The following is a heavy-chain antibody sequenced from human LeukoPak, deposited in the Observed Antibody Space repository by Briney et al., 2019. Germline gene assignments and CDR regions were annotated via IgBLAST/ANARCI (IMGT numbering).Heavy chain of an antibody. V-gene: IGHV3-23*01. CDR2: ISGSGGST. CDR1: GFTFSSYA. Sequence: GGSLRLPCAASGFTFSSYAMSWVRQAPGKGLEWVSAISGSGGSTYYADSVKGRFTISRDNSKNTLYLQMNSLRAEDTAVYYCAKDNLRWELPPGYFDYWGQGTLVTVSS. J-gene: IGHJ4*02. CDR3: AKDNLRWELPPGYFDY. D-gene: IGHD1-26*01.